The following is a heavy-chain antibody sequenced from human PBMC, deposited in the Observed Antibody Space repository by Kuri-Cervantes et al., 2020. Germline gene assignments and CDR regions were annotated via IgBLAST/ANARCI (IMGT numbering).Heavy chain of an antibody. CDR1: GGSVSSGSYY. CDR3: AREGYSGYVPFEY. J-gene: IGHJ4*02. CDR2: INHSGST. V-gene: IGHV4-61*01. Sequence: SETLSLTCTVSGGSVSSGSYYWSWIRQPPGKGLEWIGEINHSGSTNYNPSLKSRVTISVDTSKNQFSLKLSSVTAADTAVYYCAREGYSGYVPFEYWGQGTLVTVSS. D-gene: IGHD5-12*01.